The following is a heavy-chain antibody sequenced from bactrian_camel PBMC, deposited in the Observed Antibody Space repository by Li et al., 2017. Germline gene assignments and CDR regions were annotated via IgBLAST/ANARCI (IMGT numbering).Heavy chain of an antibody. D-gene: IGHD6*01. CDR1: GFDFSTHW. Sequence: QLVESGGGLVQPGRSLTLSCVASGFDFSTHWMYWVRQAPGQEIEAVAYISSGGDVTYYPDSFRGRFTISRDNSKNMVYLQMNSLKPEDTAAYYCTRDPGGSGKGQGTQVTVS. J-gene: IGHJ4*01. V-gene: IGHV3S25*01. CDR2: ISSGGDVT.